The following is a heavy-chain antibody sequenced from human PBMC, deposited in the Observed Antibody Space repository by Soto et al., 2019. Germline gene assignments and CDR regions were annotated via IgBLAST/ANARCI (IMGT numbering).Heavy chain of an antibody. V-gene: IGHV3-30*03. CDR2: ISYDGSNT. CDR3: AMISRYCSGGDCHA. D-gene: IGHD2-15*01. J-gene: IGHJ5*02. Sequence: PGGSLRLSCAASGVSFNSYDMHWVRQAPGKGPEWVAIISYDGSNTYYSDSVRGRFTISRDNSKDTLYLQMHSLRSEDTAIYYWAMISRYCSGGDCHAWGQGTQVTVSS. CDR1: GVSFNSYD.